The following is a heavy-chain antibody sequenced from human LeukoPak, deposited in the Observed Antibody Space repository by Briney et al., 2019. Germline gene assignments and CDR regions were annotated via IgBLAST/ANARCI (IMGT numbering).Heavy chain of an antibody. J-gene: IGHJ4*02. CDR2: INPSGGST. CDR3: AGRTSSSWYLY. D-gene: IGHD6-13*01. Sequence: ASVKVSCKASGYTFTSYYMHWVRQAPGQGLEWMGIINPSGGSTSYAQKFQGRVTMTRDMSTSTVYMELSSLRSEDTAVYYCAGRTSSSWYLYWGQGTLVTVSS. V-gene: IGHV1-46*01. CDR1: GYTFTSYY.